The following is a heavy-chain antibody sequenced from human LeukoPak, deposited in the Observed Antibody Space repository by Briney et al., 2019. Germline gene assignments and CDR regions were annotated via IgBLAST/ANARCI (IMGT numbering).Heavy chain of an antibody. CDR2: INPNSGGT. D-gene: IGHD2-2*01. V-gene: IGHV1-2*02. J-gene: IGHJ4*02. Sequence: ASVKVSCKASGYTFTGYYMHWVRQAPGQGLEWMGWINPNSGGTNYAQKFQGRVTMTRDTSISTAYMELSRLRSDDTAVYYCARGLKRVVPAAMYYWGQGTLVTVSS. CDR1: GYTFTGYY. CDR3: ARGLKRVVPAAMYY.